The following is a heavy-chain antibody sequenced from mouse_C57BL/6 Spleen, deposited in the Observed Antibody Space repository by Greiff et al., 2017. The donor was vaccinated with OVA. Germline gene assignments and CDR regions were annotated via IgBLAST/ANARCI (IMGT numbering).Heavy chain of an antibody. Sequence: QVTLKVSGPGILQSSQTLSLTCSFSGFSLSTSGMGVSWIRQPSGKGLEWLAHIYWDDDKRYNPSLKRRLTISKDTSRNQLFLKITSVDTADTATYYCARRGYGNYRGIYAMDYWGQGTSVTVSS. V-gene: IGHV8-12*01. CDR2: IYWDDDK. D-gene: IGHD2-10*02. J-gene: IGHJ4*01. CDR1: GFSLSTSGMG. CDR3: ARRGYGNYRGIYAMDY.